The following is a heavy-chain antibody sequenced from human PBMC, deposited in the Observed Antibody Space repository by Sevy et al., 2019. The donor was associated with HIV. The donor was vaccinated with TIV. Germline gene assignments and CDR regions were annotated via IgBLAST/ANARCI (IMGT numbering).Heavy chain of an antibody. D-gene: IGHD3-10*01. J-gene: IGHJ4*02. Sequence: GGSLRLSCAASGFTFSSYSMNWVRQAPGKGLEWASYISSSSSTIYYADSVKGRFTISRDNAKNSLYLQMNSLRDEDTAVYYCARDHLVRGVIVNFDYWGQGTLVTVSS. CDR3: ARDHLVRGVIVNFDY. CDR1: GFTFSSYS. CDR2: ISSSSSTI. V-gene: IGHV3-48*02.